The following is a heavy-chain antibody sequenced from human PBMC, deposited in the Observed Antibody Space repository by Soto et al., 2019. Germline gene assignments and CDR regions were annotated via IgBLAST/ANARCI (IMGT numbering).Heavy chain of an antibody. CDR1: GFTFSSYW. J-gene: IGHJ4*02. CDR3: ARLYCSSFNCPFDY. Sequence: GGSLRLSCAASGFTFSSYWMHWVRQAPGKGQVWVSHINSDGSTTTYADSVKGRFTVSRDTAKNTLYLQLNSLRADDTAVYYCARLYCSSFNCPFDYWGQGALVTVSS. V-gene: IGHV3-74*03. CDR2: INSDGSTT. D-gene: IGHD2-2*01.